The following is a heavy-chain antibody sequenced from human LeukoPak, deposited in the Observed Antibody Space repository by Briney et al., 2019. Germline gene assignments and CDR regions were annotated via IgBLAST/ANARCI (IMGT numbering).Heavy chain of an antibody. CDR2: IYYSGST. CDR1: GSSISSGDYY. D-gene: IGHD2-2*01. V-gene: IGHV4-30-4*08. Sequence: PSQTLSLTCTVSGSSISSGDYYWSWIRQPPGKGLEWIGYIYYSGSTYYNPSLKSRVTISIDTSKNQFSLKLSSVTAADTAVYYCARDDCSSTSCYIAYWGQGTLVTVSS. J-gene: IGHJ4*02. CDR3: ARDDCSSTSCYIAY.